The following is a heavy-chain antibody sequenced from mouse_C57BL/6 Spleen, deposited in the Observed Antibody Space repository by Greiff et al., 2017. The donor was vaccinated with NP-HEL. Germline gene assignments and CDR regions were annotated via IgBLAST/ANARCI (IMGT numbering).Heavy chain of an antibody. Sequence: EVQVVESGGGLVKPGGSLKLSCAASGFTFSDYGMHWVRQAPEKGLEWVAYISSGSSTIYYADTVKGRFTISRDNAKNTLFLQMTSLRSEDTAMYYCASPYDYENYYAMDYWGQGTSVTVSS. D-gene: IGHD2-4*01. CDR3: ASPYDYENYYAMDY. CDR2: ISSGSSTI. CDR1: GFTFSDYG. J-gene: IGHJ4*01. V-gene: IGHV5-17*01.